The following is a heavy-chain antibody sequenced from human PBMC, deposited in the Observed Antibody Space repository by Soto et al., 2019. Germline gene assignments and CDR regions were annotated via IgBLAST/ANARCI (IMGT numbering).Heavy chain of an antibody. D-gene: IGHD5-12*01. CDR1: GYTFSTYY. CDR3: TREAYSGYGNDAFDI. J-gene: IGHJ3*02. CDR2: INPRDGST. V-gene: IGHV1-46*03. Sequence: QVQLVQSGAEVKKPGASVKVSCKASGYTFSTYYMHWVRQAPGPGLEWMGIINPRDGSTSYAQKFQGRVTMTRDTSTSTVSMELSSLRSEDTGVYYCTREAYSGYGNDAFDIWGQGTMVTVSS.